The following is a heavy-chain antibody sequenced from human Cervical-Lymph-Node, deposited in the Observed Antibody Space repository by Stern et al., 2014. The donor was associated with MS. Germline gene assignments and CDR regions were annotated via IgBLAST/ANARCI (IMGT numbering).Heavy chain of an antibody. CDR1: NGSVSSGSHY. Sequence: VQLVESGPGLVKPSETLSLTCTVSNGSVSSGSHYWSWIRQPPVKGLEWIGYIYYSGSTNYNPSLKSRVTMSVDTSKNQFSLKLSSVTAADTAVYYCARGVIQLWYYYGMDVWGQGTTVAVSS. V-gene: IGHV4-61*01. CDR3: ARGVIQLWYYYGMDV. D-gene: IGHD5-18*01. CDR2: IYYSGST. J-gene: IGHJ6*02.